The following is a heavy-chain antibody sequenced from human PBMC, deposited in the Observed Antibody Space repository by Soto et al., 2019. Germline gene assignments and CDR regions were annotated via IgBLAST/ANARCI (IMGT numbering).Heavy chain of an antibody. Sequence: GSLRLSCVASGFTFSSYEMNWVRQAPGKGLEWVSYISSSGSTIYYADSVKGRFTISRDNAKNSLYLQMNSLRAEDTAVYYCASFQGPGNFDYWGQGTLVTVSS. CDR3: ASFQGPGNFDY. V-gene: IGHV3-48*03. J-gene: IGHJ4*02. CDR2: ISSSGSTI. CDR1: GFTFSSYE.